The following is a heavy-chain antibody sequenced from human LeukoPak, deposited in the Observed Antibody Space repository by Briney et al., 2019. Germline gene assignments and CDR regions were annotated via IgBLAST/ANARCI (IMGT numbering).Heavy chain of an antibody. J-gene: IGHJ1*01. D-gene: IGHD4-17*01. CDR2: ISTDGSTT. Sequence: GGSLRLSCAASGFTFSRYWMHWVRQAPGKGLVWVSRISTDGSTTTYADSVKGRFTISRDNSKNTLYLQMNSLRTEDTAVYYCDDYGEHWGQGILVTVSS. CDR1: GFTFSRYW. V-gene: IGHV3-74*01. CDR3: DDYGEH.